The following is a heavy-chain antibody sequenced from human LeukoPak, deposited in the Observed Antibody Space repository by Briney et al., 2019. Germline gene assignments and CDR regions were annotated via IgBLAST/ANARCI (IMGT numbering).Heavy chain of an antibody. J-gene: IGHJ4*02. Sequence: GGSLRLSCAASGFTFSSYSMNWVRQAPGKGLEWVSYISSSSSTIYYADSVKGRFTISRDNAKNSLYLQMNSLRAADTAVYYCARDSGSNYGPFDYWGQGTLVTVSS. CDR1: GFTFSSYS. D-gene: IGHD5-18*01. CDR2: ISSSSSTI. V-gene: IGHV3-48*01. CDR3: ARDSGSNYGPFDY.